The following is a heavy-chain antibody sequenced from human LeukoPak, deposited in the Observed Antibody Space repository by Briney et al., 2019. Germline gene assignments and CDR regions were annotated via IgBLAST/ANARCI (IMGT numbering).Heavy chain of an antibody. CDR3: VRDRGSTSGRGMDY. CDR2: MWYDGSKE. J-gene: IGHJ4*01. Sequence: PGGSLRLSCAVSGFAFRNYGMHWVRQAPGKGLEWMALMWYDGSKEYYADSVKGRFTISRDNSKSTLYLQMNSLTAEDTAVYYCVRDRGSTSGRGMDYWGQGTLVTVSS. D-gene: IGHD1-26*01. CDR1: GFAFRNYG. V-gene: IGHV3-33*01.